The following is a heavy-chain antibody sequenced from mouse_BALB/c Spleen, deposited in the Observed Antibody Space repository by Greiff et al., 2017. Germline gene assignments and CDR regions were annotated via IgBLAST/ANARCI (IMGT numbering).Heavy chain of an antibody. CDR2: ISSGGST. CDR1: GFTFSSYA. V-gene: IGHV5-6-5*01. CDR3: ARHYDYDY. J-gene: IGHJ2*01. D-gene: IGHD2-4*01. Sequence: EVKLVESGGGLVKPGGSLKLSCAASGFTFSSYAMSWVRQTPEKRLEWVASISSGGSTYYPDSVKGRFTISRDNARNILYLQMSSLRSEDTAMYYCARHYDYDYWGQGTTLTVSS.